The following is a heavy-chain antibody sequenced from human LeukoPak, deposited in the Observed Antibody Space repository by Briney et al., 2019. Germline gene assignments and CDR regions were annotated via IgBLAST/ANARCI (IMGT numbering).Heavy chain of an antibody. V-gene: IGHV1-2*02. CDR1: GYTFTGYY. CDR3: ARSEYCSRTGCYLFDP. CDR2: INPNSGGT. Sequence: ASVKVSCKDSGYTFTGYYMHWVRQAPGQGLEWMGWINPNSGGTNYAQKFQGRVTMTRDTSISTAYMELSRLRSDDTAVYYCARSEYCSRTGCYLFDPWVQGTLVTVSS. J-gene: IGHJ5*02. D-gene: IGHD2-2*01.